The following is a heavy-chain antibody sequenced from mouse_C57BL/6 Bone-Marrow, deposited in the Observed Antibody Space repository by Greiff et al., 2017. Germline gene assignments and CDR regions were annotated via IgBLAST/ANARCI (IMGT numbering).Heavy chain of an antibody. CDR2: INSDGGST. CDR1: EYEFPSHD. D-gene: IGHD2-3*01. CDR3: ARGFYDGYYGWFAY. J-gene: IGHJ3*01. Sequence: EVQLVESGGGLVQPGESLKLSCESNEYEFPSHDMSWVRKPPEKRLELVAAINSDGGSTYYPDTMERRFIISRDNTKKTLYLQMSSLRSEDTALYDCARGFYDGYYGWFAYWGQGTLVTVSA. V-gene: IGHV5-2*01.